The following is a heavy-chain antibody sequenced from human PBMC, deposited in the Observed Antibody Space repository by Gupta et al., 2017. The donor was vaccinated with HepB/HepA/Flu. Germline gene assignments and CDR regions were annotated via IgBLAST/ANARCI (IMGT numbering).Heavy chain of an antibody. Sequence: GPLLASGGRLVHPGGSLRISCAASEVSVSADGMRWVRQAPGKGLRWVATLSKTGRDTVYSDSVKGRFTIFRDSSKNTLYLQMNSLRAEDTAVYYCARGTERYFFESWGQGTLVTVSS. V-gene: IGHV3-23*01. CDR2: LSKTGRDT. CDR3: ARGTERYFFES. J-gene: IGHJ4*02. CDR1: EVSVSADG.